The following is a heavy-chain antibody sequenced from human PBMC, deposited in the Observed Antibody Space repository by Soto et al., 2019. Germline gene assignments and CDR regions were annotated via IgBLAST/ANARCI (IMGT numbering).Heavy chain of an antibody. CDR2: ISGYNGDT. CDR1: GYTFTRYG. D-gene: IGHD2-8*01. Sequence: QGHLVQSGAEVKKPGASVKVSCKASGYTFTRYGISWVRQAPGQGLEWMGWISGYNGDTNYAQNLQGRVTMTIDTATTTAEMELRSLTSDDTAVYYCAKNGQPPYYYYGLDVWGQGTTVTVSS. V-gene: IGHV1-18*01. CDR3: AKNGQPPYYYYGLDV. J-gene: IGHJ6*02.